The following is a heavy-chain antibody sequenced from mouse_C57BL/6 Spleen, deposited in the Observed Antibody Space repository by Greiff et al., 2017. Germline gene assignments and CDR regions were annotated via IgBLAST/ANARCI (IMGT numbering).Heavy chain of an antibody. J-gene: IGHJ1*03. D-gene: IGHD1-1*01. CDR2: INPYNGGT. Sequence: VQLKQSGPVLVKPGASVKMSCKASGYTFTDYYMNWVKQSHGKSLEWIGVINPYNGGTSYNQKFKGKATLTVDKSSSTAYMALNSLTSEDSAVYYCARPSLGYGSSYWYFDVWGTGTTVTVSS. V-gene: IGHV1-19*01. CDR1: GYTFTDYY. CDR3: ARPSLGYGSSYWYFDV.